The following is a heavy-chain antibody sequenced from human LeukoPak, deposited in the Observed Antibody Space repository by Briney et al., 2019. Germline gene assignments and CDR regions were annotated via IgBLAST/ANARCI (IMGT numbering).Heavy chain of an antibody. V-gene: IGHV1-18*01. CDR1: GGTFSSDA. J-gene: IGHJ4*02. CDR3: ARDLPYYYDSSGYLHLDY. Sequence: ASVKVSCKASGGTFSSDAISWVRQAPGQGLEWMGCISAYNGNTNYAQKLQGRVTMTTDTSTSTAYMELRSLRSDDTAVYYCARDLPYYYDSSGYLHLDYWGQGTLVTVSS. CDR2: ISAYNGNT. D-gene: IGHD3-22*01.